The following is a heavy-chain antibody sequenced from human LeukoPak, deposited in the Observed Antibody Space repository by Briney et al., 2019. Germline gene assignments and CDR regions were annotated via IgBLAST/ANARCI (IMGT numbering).Heavy chain of an antibody. Sequence: GGSLRLSCAASGFTFSSYAMSWVRQAPGKGLEWVSAISGSGGSTYYADSVKGRFTISRDNSKNTLYLQMNSLRAEDTAVYYCAKGSHRIVGATGYFDYWGQGTLVTVSS. J-gene: IGHJ4*02. CDR2: ISGSGGST. V-gene: IGHV3-23*01. D-gene: IGHD1-26*01. CDR3: AKGSHRIVGATGYFDY. CDR1: GFTFSSYA.